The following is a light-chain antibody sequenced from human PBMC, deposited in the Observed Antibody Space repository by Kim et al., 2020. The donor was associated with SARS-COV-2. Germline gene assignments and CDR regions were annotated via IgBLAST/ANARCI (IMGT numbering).Light chain of an antibody. CDR2: DTN. CDR1: SSNIGNYY. CDR3: GTWDSSLSAVV. Sequence: GQQVTISCTVSSSNIGNYYVSWYQKLPRTAPNLLIYDTNNRPSGFPDQFSCSESGTSATLGITGLQSGDEAEYYCGTWDSSLSAVVFGGGTQLTVL. V-gene: IGLV1-51*01. J-gene: IGLJ2*01.